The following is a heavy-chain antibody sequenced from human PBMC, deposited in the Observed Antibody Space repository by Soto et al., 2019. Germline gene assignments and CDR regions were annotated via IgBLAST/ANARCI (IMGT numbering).Heavy chain of an antibody. V-gene: IGHV4-59*01. Sequence: SEPLCLRCAVVDGYFRGYDGRWIRQPPGKGLEWIGYVYYSGTTNYNPSLKSRVTISVDLSKNQFYLRLSSVTTADTALYYCARTTAVPNTRRSRNFFDYWRQGTLVTVSS. CDR2: VYYSGTT. J-gene: IGHJ4*02. D-gene: IGHD4-17*01. CDR3: ARTTAVPNTRRSRNFFDY. CDR1: DGYFRGYD.